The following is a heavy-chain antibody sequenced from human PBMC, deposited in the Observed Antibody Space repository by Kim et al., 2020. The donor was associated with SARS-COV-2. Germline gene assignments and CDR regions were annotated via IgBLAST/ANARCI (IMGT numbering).Heavy chain of an antibody. CDR1: GGSISSSSYY. CDR2: IYYSGST. CDR3: ARRGDYYDSSFDY. J-gene: IGHJ4*02. D-gene: IGHD3-22*01. Sequence: SETLSLTCTVSGGSISSSSYYWGWIRQPPGKGLEWIGSIYYSGSTYYNPSLKSRVTISVDTSKNQFSLKLSSVTAADTAVYYCARRGDYYDSSFDYWGQGTLVTVSS. V-gene: IGHV4-39*01.